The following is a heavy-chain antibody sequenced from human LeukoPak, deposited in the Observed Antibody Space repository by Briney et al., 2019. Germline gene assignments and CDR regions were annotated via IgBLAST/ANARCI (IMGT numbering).Heavy chain of an antibody. Sequence: ASVKVSCKASGYTSTSYYMHWVRQAPGQGLEWMGWINPNSGGTNYAQKFQGRVTMTRDTSISTAYMELSRLRSDDTAVYYCARGLLRYFDWSYYFDYWGQGTLVTVSS. CDR1: GYTSTSYY. V-gene: IGHV1-2*02. CDR2: INPNSGGT. D-gene: IGHD3-9*01. CDR3: ARGLLRYFDWSYYFDY. J-gene: IGHJ4*02.